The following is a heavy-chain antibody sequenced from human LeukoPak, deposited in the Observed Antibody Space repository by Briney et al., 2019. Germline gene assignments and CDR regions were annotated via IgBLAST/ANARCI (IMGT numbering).Heavy chain of an antibody. CDR3: AGYCGGGTCNAAGY. V-gene: IGHV3-11*01. CDR2: ISSSGSTI. J-gene: IGHJ4*02. Sequence: GGSLRLSCAASGFTFSDYYMSWIRQAPGKGLEWVSYISSSGSTIYYADSVKGRFTTSRDNARNSLYLQMNSLRAEDTAVYYCAGYCGGGTCNAAGYWGQGTLVTVSS. D-gene: IGHD2-15*01. CDR1: GFTFSDYY.